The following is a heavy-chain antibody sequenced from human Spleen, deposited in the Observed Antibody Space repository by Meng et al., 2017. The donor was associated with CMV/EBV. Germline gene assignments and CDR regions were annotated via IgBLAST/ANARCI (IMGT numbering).Heavy chain of an antibody. CDR3: ARDPTGYCSSTNCYTKGNWFDP. D-gene: IGHD2-2*02. CDR2: IIPTLDIT. Sequence: SVKVSCKASGGIFSSYIYTWVRQAPGQGLEWMGRIIPTLDITNYAQNFQGRVTITADKSTSTVYLELRSLRSDDTAVYYCARDPTGYCSSTNCYTKGNWFDPWGQGTRVTVSS. V-gene: IGHV1-69*04. J-gene: IGHJ5*02. CDR1: GGIFSSYI.